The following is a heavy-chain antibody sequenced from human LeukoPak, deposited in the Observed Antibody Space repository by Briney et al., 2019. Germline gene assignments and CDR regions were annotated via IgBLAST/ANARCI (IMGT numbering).Heavy chain of an antibody. CDR1: GVSISRNSFY. V-gene: IGHV4-39*01. CDR3: ARTSYGDYGYFDL. Sequence: SETLSLTCTVSGVSISRNSFYWGWIRQPPGKGLEWIASIYYSGSSYYNPSLKSRVTISVDTSKDQFSLRLSSVTASDAAVYYCARTSYGDYGYFDLWGRGTLVTVSS. J-gene: IGHJ2*01. CDR2: IYYSGSS. D-gene: IGHD4-17*01.